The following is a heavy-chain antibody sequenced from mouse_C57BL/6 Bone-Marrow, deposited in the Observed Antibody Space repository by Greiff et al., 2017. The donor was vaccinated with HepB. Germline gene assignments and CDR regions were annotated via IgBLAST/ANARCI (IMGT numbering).Heavy chain of an antibody. V-gene: IGHV1-5*01. CDR1: GYTFTSYW. Sequence: EVKLQQSGTVLARPGASVKMSCKTSGYTFTSYWMHWVKQRPGQGLEWIGAIYPGNSDTSYNQKFKGKAKLTADTSAITAYMELSSLTNEDSAVYYCTREVYDYDRGDYAMDYWGQRTSVTFSS. CDR3: TREVYDYDRGDYAMDY. J-gene: IGHJ4*01. D-gene: IGHD2-4*01. CDR2: IYPGNSDT.